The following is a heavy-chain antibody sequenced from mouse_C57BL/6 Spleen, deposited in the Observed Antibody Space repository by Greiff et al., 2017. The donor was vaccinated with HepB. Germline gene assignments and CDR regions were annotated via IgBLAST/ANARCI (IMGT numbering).Heavy chain of an antibody. CDR1: GFTFSDYG. Sequence: EVMLVESGGGLVKPGGSLKLSCAASGFTFSDYGMHWVRQAPEKGLEWVAYISSGSSTIYYADTVKGRLTISRDNAKNTLFLQMTSLRSEDTAMYYCARPATGYAMDYWGQGTSVTVSS. D-gene: IGHD1-2*01. J-gene: IGHJ4*01. V-gene: IGHV5-17*01. CDR3: ARPATGYAMDY. CDR2: ISSGSSTI.